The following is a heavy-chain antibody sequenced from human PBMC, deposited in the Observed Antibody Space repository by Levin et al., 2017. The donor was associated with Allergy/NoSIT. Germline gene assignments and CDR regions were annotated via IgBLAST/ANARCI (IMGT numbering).Heavy chain of an antibody. Sequence: AGGSLRLSCAASGFTFGDYAMHWVRQGPGRGLEWVSGIGWNSGSVGYADSVKGRFTISRDNAKNSLYLQMNSLRAEDTALYYCAKDRGKYSSSSGTDYWGQGTLVTVSS. CDR1: GFTFGDYA. CDR2: IGWNSGSV. CDR3: AKDRGKYSSSSGTDY. D-gene: IGHD6-6*01. V-gene: IGHV3-9*01. J-gene: IGHJ4*02.